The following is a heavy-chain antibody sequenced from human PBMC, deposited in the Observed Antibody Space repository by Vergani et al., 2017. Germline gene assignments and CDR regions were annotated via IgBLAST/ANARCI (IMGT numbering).Heavy chain of an antibody. V-gene: IGHV1-69*18. CDR1: GGTFSSYA. J-gene: IGHJ4*02. D-gene: IGHD5-18*01. CDR2: IIPIFGTA. CDR3: ASEPDGYSYGYRPNFDY. Sequence: QVQLVQSGAEVKKPGSSVKVSCKASGGTFSSYAISWVRQAPGQGLEWMGRIIPIFGTANYAQKFQGRVTITADESTSTAYMELSSLRSEDTAVYYCASEPDGYSYGYRPNFDYWGQGTLVTVSS.